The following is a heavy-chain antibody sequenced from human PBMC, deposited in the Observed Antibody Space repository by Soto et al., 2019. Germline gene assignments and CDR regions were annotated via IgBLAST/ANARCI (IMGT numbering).Heavy chain of an antibody. Sequence: PSQTLSLTCTISVDSVSSNSAAWNWSRQSPSRGLECLGRTYYRCKWYNDYGGSVKSRITTNPDTSTNQFDLQLSTVTAADTAVYYCARAGTRRLKLQTAFDIWGQGTMVTVSS. CDR2: TYYRCKWYN. CDR1: VDSVSSNSAA. D-gene: IGHD3-10*01. CDR3: ARAGTRRLKLQTAFDI. J-gene: IGHJ3*02. V-gene: IGHV6-1*01.